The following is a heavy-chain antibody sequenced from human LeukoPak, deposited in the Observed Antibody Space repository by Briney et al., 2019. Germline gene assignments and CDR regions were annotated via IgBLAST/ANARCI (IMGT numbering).Heavy chain of an antibody. CDR1: GGSISSSSYY. Sequence: SETLSLTCTVSGGSISSSSYYWGWIRQPPGKGLEWIGSIYYSGSTYYNPSLKSRVTISVDTSKNQFSLKLSSVTAADTAVYYCARLDLVWALDYWGQGTLVTVSS. J-gene: IGHJ4*02. CDR2: IYYSGST. V-gene: IGHV4-39*01. CDR3: ARLDLVWALDY. D-gene: IGHD5/OR15-5a*01.